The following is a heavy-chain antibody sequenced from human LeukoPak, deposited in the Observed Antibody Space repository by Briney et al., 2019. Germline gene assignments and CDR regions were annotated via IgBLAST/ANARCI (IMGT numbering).Heavy chain of an antibody. Sequence: PGRSLRLSCAASGFTFSSYAMPWVRQAPGKGLEYVSAISSNGGSTYYANSVKGRFTISRDNSKNTLYLQMGSLRAEDMAVYYCARGYVVVPAAIGYWGQGTLVTVSS. CDR2: ISSNGGST. D-gene: IGHD2-2*02. J-gene: IGHJ4*02. CDR3: ARGYVVVPAAIGY. V-gene: IGHV3-64*01. CDR1: GFTFSSYA.